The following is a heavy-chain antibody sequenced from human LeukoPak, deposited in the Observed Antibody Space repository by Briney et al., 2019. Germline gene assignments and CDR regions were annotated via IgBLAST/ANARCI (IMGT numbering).Heavy chain of an antibody. J-gene: IGHJ4*02. CDR2: ISSSSSYI. CDR1: GFTFSNYN. D-gene: IGHD3/OR15-3a*01. CDR3: ARDGPGLSYYFDY. Sequence: GGSLRLSCAASGFTFSNYNMNWVRQAPGKGLEWVSSISSSSSYIYYADSVKGRFTISRDNTKNSLYLQMNSLRAEDTAVYYCARDGPGLSYYFDYWGQGTLVTVSS. V-gene: IGHV3-21*01.